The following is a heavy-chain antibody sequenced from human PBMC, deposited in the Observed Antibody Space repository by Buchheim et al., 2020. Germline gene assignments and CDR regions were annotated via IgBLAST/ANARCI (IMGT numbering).Heavy chain of an antibody. CDR1: GFTFSSYG. Sequence: QVQLVESGGGVVQPGRSLRLSCAASGFTFSSYGMHWVRQAPGKGLEWVAVISYDGSNKYYADSVKGRFTISRDNSKNTLYLQMNSLRAEDTAVYYCAKDSFRYSYAADGYQGPSDYWGQGTL. CDR3: AKDSFRYSYAADGYQGPSDY. V-gene: IGHV3-30*18. D-gene: IGHD5-18*01. J-gene: IGHJ4*02. CDR2: ISYDGSNK.